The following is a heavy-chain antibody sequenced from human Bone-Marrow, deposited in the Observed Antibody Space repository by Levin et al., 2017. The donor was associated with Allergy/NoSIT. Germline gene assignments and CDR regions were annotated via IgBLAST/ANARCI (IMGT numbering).Heavy chain of an antibody. V-gene: IGHV3-49*03. D-gene: IGHD6-13*01. J-gene: IGHJ6*01. CDR2: IRSKTFGGTT. CDR1: GFTFGDYG. CDR3: TRDRSSTWYMDYYYGMEV. Sequence: SCTGSGFTFGDYGMIWFRQAPGKGLEWVGLIRSKTFGGTTEYAASVKGRFTISRDDSNSIASLQMNSLKTEDTGVYYCTRDRSSTWYMDYYYGMEVWGQGTTVTVSS.